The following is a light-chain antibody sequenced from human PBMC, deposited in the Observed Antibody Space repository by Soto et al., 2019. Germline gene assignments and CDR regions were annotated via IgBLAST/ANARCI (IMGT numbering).Light chain of an antibody. Sequence: DIQMTQSPSSLSASVGDRVTLTCRAGQDIRHYLAWFRQKPGTAPESLLYDVSTLHTGVPPRFSGAGSGTEFTPPVSSLQPEDFATYYCQQYYTFPTFGGGTRVDI. V-gene: IGKV1-16*01. J-gene: IGKJ4*01. CDR1: QDIRHY. CDR2: DVS. CDR3: QQYYTFPT.